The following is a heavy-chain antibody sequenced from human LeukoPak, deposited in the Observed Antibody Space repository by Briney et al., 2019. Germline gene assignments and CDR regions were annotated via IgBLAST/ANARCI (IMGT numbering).Heavy chain of an antibody. D-gene: IGHD3-3*01. CDR2: IYYSGST. CDR3: AMWLDYDFSSVYAPNLGALEI. J-gene: IGHJ3*02. Sequence: SETLSLTCTVSGGSISSGDYYWSWIRQPPWKGLEWIGFIYYSGSTYYNPSLKSRVTISVDTSKNQFSLKLSSVTAADTAVYYCAMWLDYDFSSVYAPNLGALEIWGQGTMVTVFS. CDR1: GGSISSGDYY. V-gene: IGHV4-30-4*08.